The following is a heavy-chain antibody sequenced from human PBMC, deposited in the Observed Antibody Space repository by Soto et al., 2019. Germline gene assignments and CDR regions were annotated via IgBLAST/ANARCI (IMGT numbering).Heavy chain of an antibody. CDR3: ATHTLIGYSSGMDV. J-gene: IGHJ6*02. V-gene: IGHV5-51*01. CDR1: GYAFTNYW. CDR2: IYPGDSDT. Sequence: GESLKISCKASGYAFTNYWIGWVRQMPGKGLEWMGFIYPGDSDTRYSPSFQGQVTISADKSITTAYLQWSSLKASDTAKYYCATHTLIGYSSGMDVWGQGTTVTVSS. D-gene: IGHD2-21*01.